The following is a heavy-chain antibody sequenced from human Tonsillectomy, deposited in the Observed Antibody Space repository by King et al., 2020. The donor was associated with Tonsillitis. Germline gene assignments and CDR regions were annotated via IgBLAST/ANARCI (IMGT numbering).Heavy chain of an antibody. D-gene: IGHD3-16*02. CDR2: ISYSGIP. CDR3: AREEWGSYRYLDF. CDR1: GGSIGSYY. Sequence: VQLQESGPGLVKPSETLSLTCTVSGGSIGSYYWSWIRQPPGKGLEYIGFISYSGIPDYNPSLKSRLTMSVDTSKNQFSLKLNSVTAADTAVYFCAREEWGSYRYLDFWGQGTLVTVSS. V-gene: IGHV4-59*01. J-gene: IGHJ4*02.